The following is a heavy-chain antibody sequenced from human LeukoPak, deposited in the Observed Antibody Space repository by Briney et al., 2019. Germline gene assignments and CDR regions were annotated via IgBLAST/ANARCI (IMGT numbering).Heavy chain of an antibody. Sequence: PGGSLRLSCAASGFTFSSYAMSWVRQAPGKGLEWVAGISKGGTNEYYADSVKGRFTISRDNSKNTLYLEMNSLRDEDTAAYYCAREGPGHSGSGFDYWGQGTLVTVSS. CDR2: ISKGGTNE. CDR1: GFTFSSYA. V-gene: IGHV3-30*04. D-gene: IGHD3-10*01. CDR3: AREGPGHSGSGFDY. J-gene: IGHJ4*02.